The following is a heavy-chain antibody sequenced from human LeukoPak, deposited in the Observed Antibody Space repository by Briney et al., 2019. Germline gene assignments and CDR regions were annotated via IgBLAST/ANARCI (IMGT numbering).Heavy chain of an antibody. CDR3: ARLWGYYDSRFKGTSGYNWFDP. D-gene: IGHD3-22*01. J-gene: IGHJ5*02. CDR2: IYYSGST. CDR1: GGSISSGDYY. V-gene: IGHV4-30-4*01. Sequence: PSETLSLTCTVSGGSISSGDYYWSWIRQPPGKGLEWIGYIYYSGSTYYNPSLKSRVTISVDTSKNQFSLKLSSVAAADTAVYYCARLWGYYDSRFKGTSGYNWFDPWGQGTLVTVSS.